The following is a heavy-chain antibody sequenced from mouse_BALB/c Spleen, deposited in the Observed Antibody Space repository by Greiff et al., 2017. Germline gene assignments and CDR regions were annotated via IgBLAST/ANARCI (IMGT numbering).Heavy chain of an antibody. CDR2: INSNGGST. J-gene: IGHJ2*01. CDR1: GFTFSSYY. Sequence: EVKLVESGGGLVKLGGSLKLSCAASGFTFSSYYMSWVRQTPEKRLELVAAINSNGGSTYYPDTVKGRFTISRDNAKNTLYLQMSSLKSEDTALYYCARHGITTVVAPDYWGQGTTLTVSS. D-gene: IGHD1-1*01. CDR3: ARHGITTVVAPDY. V-gene: IGHV5-6-2*01.